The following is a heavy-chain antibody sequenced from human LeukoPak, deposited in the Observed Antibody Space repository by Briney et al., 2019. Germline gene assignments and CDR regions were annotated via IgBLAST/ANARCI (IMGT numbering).Heavy chain of an antibody. V-gene: IGHV3-48*03. CDR1: GFTFNSYE. D-gene: IGHD7-27*01. Sequence: GESLRLSCAASGFTFNSYEMNWVREAPGKGQEAVSYISRSGGTLYYADSVKGRFTISRDNAQNLLYLQTNSRRAEDTAVYYCARDTNWGPDYWEQGTLVTVSS. CDR2: ISRSGGTL. J-gene: IGHJ4*02. CDR3: ARDTNWGPDY.